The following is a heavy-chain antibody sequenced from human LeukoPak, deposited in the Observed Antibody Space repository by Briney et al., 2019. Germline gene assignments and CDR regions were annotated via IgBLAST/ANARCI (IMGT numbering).Heavy chain of an antibody. CDR2: ISDSGGNT. V-gene: IGHV3-23*01. CDR1: GFTFNSYA. D-gene: IGHD6-6*01. Sequence: GGSLRLSCAASGFTFNSYAMSWVRQAPWERLQWVSGISDSGGNTYYADSVRGRFTISKDNSKNTLYLQMNSLRAEDTAVYYCARHRSSWLIDYWGQGTLVTVSS. J-gene: IGHJ4*02. CDR3: ARHRSSWLIDY.